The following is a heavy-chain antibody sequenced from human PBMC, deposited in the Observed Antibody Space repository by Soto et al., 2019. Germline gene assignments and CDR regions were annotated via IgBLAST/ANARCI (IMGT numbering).Heavy chain of an antibody. CDR2: ISYDGSNK. CDR3: AKEEAAYYDILTGSNPFDP. Sequence: AGGSLRLSCAASGFTFSSYGMHWVRQAPGKGLEWVAVISYDGSNKYYADSVKGRFTISRDNSKNTLYLQMNSLRAEDTAVYYCAKEEAAYYDILTGSNPFDPWGQGTLVTVSS. CDR1: GFTFSSYG. V-gene: IGHV3-30*18. D-gene: IGHD3-9*01. J-gene: IGHJ5*02.